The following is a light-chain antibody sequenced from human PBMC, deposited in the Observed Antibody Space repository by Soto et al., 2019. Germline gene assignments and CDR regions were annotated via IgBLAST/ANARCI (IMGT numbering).Light chain of an antibody. V-gene: IGKV3-20*01. CDR3: EHYGETWIT. CDR2: GAS. CDR1: QSVSRT. Sequence: EMVLTQSPGPLSLSPGGRATVSCRASQSVSRTLAWYQHRPGQSPRHRLSGASMRASGVPVRFSGSGSGTDFTMASSRLELEDCAVYSCEHYGETWITFGLGTRL. J-gene: IGKJ5*01.